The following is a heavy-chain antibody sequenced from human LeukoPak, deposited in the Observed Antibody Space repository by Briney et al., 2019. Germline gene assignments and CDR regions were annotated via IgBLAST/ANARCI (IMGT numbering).Heavy chain of an antibody. Sequence: GGSLRLSCAASGFTFSSYAMSWVRQAPGKGLEWVSAISGSGGSTYYADSVKGRFTISRDNSKNTLYPQMNSLRAEDTAVYYCTKVWASSSLWFDPWGQGTLVTVSS. CDR2: ISGSGGST. V-gene: IGHV3-23*01. CDR1: GFTFSSYA. D-gene: IGHD6-6*01. J-gene: IGHJ5*02. CDR3: TKVWASSSLWFDP.